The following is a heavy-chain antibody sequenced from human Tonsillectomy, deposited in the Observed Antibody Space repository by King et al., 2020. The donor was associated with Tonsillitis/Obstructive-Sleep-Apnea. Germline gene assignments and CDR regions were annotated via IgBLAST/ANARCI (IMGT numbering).Heavy chain of an antibody. CDR3: AREKVVQYFDY. V-gene: IGHV3-7*01. D-gene: IGHD2-2*01. CDR2: IKQDGSEK. CDR1: GFTFTSYW. Sequence: VQLQESGGGLVQPWGSLRLSCAASGFTFTSYWMNWVRQAPGKGLEWVANIKQDGSEKYYVDSVKGRFTISRDNAKNSLYLQMNSLRAEDTAVYYCAREKVVQYFDYWGQGTLVTVSS. J-gene: IGHJ4*02.